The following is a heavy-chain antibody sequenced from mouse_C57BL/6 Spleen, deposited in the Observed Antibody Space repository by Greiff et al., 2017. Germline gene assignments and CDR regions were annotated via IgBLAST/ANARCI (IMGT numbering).Heavy chain of an antibody. J-gene: IGHJ1*03. CDR2: IDPETGGT. D-gene: IGHD2-3*01. CDR1: GYPFTDYE. Sequence: VQLQQSGAELVRPGASVTLSCKASGYPFTDYEMHWVKQTPVHGLEWIGAIDPETGGTVYNQKFKGKAILTADKSSSTAYMELRSLSSEDSAVYYCTRGGYYPYWYFDVWGTGTTVTVSS. V-gene: IGHV1-15*01. CDR3: TRGGYYPYWYFDV.